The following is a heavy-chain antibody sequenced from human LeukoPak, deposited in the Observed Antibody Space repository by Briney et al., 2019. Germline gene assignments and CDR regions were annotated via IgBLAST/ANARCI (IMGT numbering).Heavy chain of an antibody. J-gene: IGHJ3*02. V-gene: IGHV3-48*04. CDR2: ISSSSTI. Sequence: PGGSLRLSCAASGFTFNSFSMNWVRQSPGKGLEWVSYISSSSTIYYADSVKGRFTISRDNAKNSLYLQMNSLRAEDTAVYYCARDAGYCSGGSCFDAFDIWGQGTMVTVSS. CDR1: GFTFNSFS. CDR3: ARDAGYCSGGSCFDAFDI. D-gene: IGHD2-15*01.